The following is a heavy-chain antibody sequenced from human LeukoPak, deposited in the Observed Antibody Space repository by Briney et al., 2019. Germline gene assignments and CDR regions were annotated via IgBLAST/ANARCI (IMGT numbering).Heavy chain of an antibody. D-gene: IGHD2-2*01. J-gene: IGHJ3*02. CDR2: IYYSGST. Sequence: SETLSLTCGVYGGSISGYRWSWMRQPPGKGLEWIGYIYYSGSTYYNPSLKSRVTISVDTSKNQFSLKLSSVTAADTAVYYCARSPYCGSTSCYEGDAFDIWGQGTMVTVSS. CDR3: ARSPYCGSTSCYEGDAFDI. CDR1: GGSISGYR. V-gene: IGHV4-59*12.